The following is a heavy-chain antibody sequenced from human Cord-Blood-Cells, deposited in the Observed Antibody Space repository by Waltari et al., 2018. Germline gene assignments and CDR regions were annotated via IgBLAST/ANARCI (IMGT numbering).Heavy chain of an antibody. Sequence: QVQLQQWGAGLLKPSETLSLTCAVYGGSFSGYSCSWIRQPPGKGLEWIGEINHSGSTNYNPSLKSRVTISVDTSKNQFSLKLSSVTAADTAVYYCATGTVTDAFDIWGQGTMVTVSS. D-gene: IGHD4-4*01. CDR3: ATGTVTDAFDI. J-gene: IGHJ3*02. V-gene: IGHV4-34*01. CDR1: GGSFSGYS. CDR2: INHSGST.